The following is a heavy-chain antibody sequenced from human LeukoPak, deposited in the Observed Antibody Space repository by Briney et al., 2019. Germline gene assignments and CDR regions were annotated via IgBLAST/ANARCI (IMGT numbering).Heavy chain of an antibody. D-gene: IGHD3-16*01. CDR3: ASWGAGGNS. CDR2: INPDGSGK. CDR1: GFTLSTYW. V-gene: IGHV3-7*01. Sequence: VGSLRLSCEASGFTLSTYWMNWVRQVPGKGLDWVANINPDGSGKRYVDSVKGRFTIARDNADNSLSLQMNSLRAEDTAVYYCASWGAGGNSWGQGTLVTVSS. J-gene: IGHJ4*02.